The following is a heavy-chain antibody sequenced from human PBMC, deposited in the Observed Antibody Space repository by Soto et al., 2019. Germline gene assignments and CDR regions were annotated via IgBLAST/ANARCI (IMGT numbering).Heavy chain of an antibody. CDR3: VKDIRWQQLVGDDFDV. V-gene: IGHV3-9*01. D-gene: IGHD6-13*01. CDR2: INWDSTNV. Sequence: EVQLLESGGGLVQPGRSLRLSCAASGFTFEDYAMHWVRQAPGKGLEWVSGINWDSTNVAYAASVKGRFTITSDNAKCSLYLQLNSMSSEDTALYLCVKDIRWQQLVGDDFDVWRQGTMVPVSS. J-gene: IGHJ3*01. CDR1: GFTFEDYA.